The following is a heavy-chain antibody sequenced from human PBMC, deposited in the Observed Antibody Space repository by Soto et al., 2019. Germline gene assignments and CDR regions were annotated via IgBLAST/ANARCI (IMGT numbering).Heavy chain of an antibody. Sequence: SVKVSCKASGGSFSSYAISWVRQAPGQGLEWMGGIIPIFGTANYAQKFQGRVTITADESTSTAYMELSSLRSEDTAVYYCARVGMYYYDSSGYFWFDPWGQGTLVTVSS. V-gene: IGHV1-69*13. D-gene: IGHD3-22*01. CDR1: GGSFSSYA. CDR2: IIPIFGTA. J-gene: IGHJ5*02. CDR3: ARVGMYYYDSSGYFWFDP.